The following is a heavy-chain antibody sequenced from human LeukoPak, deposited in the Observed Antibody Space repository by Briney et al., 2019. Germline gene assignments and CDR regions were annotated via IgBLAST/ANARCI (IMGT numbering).Heavy chain of an antibody. D-gene: IGHD4-17*01. CDR3: AKDPMTAVTTVDSD. CDR1: GFTFSSYE. V-gene: IGHV3-48*03. Sequence: GGSLRLSCAASGFTFSSYEMNWVRQAPGKGLEWVSYISSSGSTTYYADSVKGRFTISGDNSKNTLYLQMNSLRAEDTAVYYCAKDPMTAVTTVDSDWGQGTLVTVSS. CDR2: ISSSGSTT. J-gene: IGHJ4*02.